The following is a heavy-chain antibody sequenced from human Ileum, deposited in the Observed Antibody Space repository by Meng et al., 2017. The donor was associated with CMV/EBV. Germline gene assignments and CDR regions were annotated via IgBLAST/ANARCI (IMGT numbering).Heavy chain of an antibody. Sequence: VSGVSISSSNYYWGWIRQPPGKGLEWIGSIYNSVRTYYNPSLKSRVTIAVDTSKNQFSLKLSSVTAADTAVYYCARLRGSYWDFDSWGQGTLVTVSS. V-gene: IGHV4-39*01. J-gene: IGHJ4*02. CDR3: ARLRGSYWDFDS. CDR1: GVSISSSNYY. CDR2: IYNSVRT. D-gene: IGHD1-26*01.